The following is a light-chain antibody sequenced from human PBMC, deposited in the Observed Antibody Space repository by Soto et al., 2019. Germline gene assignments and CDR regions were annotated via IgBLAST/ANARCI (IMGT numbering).Light chain of an antibody. CDR2: EVT. CDR1: SSDVGGHNF. J-gene: IGLJ2*01. Sequence: QSALTQPASVSGSPGQSITISCTGTSSDVGGHNFVSWYQHHPGKAPELMIYEVTNRPSGVSDRFSGSKSGNTASLTISGLHAEDEADYYCNSYTSTFTGVFGGGTKLTVL. CDR3: NSYTSTFTGV. V-gene: IGLV2-14*01.